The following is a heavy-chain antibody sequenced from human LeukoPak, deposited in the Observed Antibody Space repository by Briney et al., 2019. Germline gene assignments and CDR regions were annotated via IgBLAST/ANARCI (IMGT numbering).Heavy chain of an antibody. J-gene: IGHJ4*02. V-gene: IGHV3-30-3*01. Sequence: GRSLRLSCAASGFTFSSYAMHWVRQAPGKGLEWVAVISCDGSNKYYADSVKGRFTISRDNSKNTLYLQMNSLRAEDTAVYYCARASSGYCSSTSCYLPSDYWGQGTLVTVSS. CDR3: ARASSGYCSSTSCYLPSDY. CDR1: GFTFSSYA. D-gene: IGHD2-2*03. CDR2: ISCDGSNK.